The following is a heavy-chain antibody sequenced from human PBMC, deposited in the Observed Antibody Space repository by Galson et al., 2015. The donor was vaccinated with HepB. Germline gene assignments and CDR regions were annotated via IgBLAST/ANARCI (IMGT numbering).Heavy chain of an antibody. CDR1: GGSVSSDKSY. CDR3: ASHPDYGDY. J-gene: IGHJ4*01. V-gene: IGHV4-61*01. Sequence: TLSLTCSVSGGSVSSDKSYWAWIRQPPGKGLEWIGYIHSDGTTTYTPSLKSRGTISIDTSKRQLSLTVRSVTAADTAVYSCASHPDYGDYWGQGTLVTVSS. CDR2: IHSDGTT.